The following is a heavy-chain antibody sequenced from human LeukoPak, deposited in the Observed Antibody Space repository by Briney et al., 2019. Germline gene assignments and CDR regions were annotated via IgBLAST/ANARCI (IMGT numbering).Heavy chain of an antibody. CDR3: ARAQYIVVVPAAPNYNWFDP. D-gene: IGHD2-2*01. V-gene: IGHV1-46*01. J-gene: IGHJ5*02. CDR1: GYTFTSYY. Sequence: ASVTVSCKASGYTFTSYYMHWVRQAPGQGLEWMGIINPSGGSTSYAQKFQGRVTMTRDMSTSTVYMELSSLRSEDTAVYYCARAQYIVVVPAAPNYNWFDPWGQGTLVTVSS. CDR2: INPSGGST.